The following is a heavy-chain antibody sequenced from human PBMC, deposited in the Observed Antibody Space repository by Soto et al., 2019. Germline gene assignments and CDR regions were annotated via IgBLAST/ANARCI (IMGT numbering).Heavy chain of an antibody. J-gene: IGHJ5*01. V-gene: IGHV3-7*01. CDR2: IKWDASEK. Sequence: GGSLRLSCAASGFTFGSYWMSWVRQAPGKGPEWLATIKWDASEKKYVDSAKGRFTTSRDNAKNALYLQMDSLRAEDTAVYYCARGNAIRRTRIYSGSGSPRRRRGLDPWGQGTLVTVSS. CDR3: ARGNAIRRTRIYSGSGSPRRRRGLDP. CDR1: GFTFGSYW. D-gene: IGHD3-10*01.